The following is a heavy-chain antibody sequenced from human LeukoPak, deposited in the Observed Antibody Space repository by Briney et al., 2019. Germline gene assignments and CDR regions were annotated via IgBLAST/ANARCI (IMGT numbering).Heavy chain of an antibody. Sequence: SVKVSCKASGYTFTSYGISWVRQAPGQGLEWMGRIIPILGIANYAQKFQGRVTITADKSTSSAYMELSSLRSEDTAVYYCARGTDYVWGGYRYIGAFDYWGQGTLVTVSS. CDR2: IIPILGIA. CDR3: ARGTDYVWGGYRYIGAFDY. CDR1: GYTFTSYG. J-gene: IGHJ4*02. D-gene: IGHD3-16*02. V-gene: IGHV1-69*04.